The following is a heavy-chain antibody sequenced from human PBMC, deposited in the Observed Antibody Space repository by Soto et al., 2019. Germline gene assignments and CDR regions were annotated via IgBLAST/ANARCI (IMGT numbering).Heavy chain of an antibody. CDR2: ILVDGRT. J-gene: IGHJ3*02. V-gene: IGHV3-23*01. CDR3: AKDLMDSSGYYSSGFGVFYI. D-gene: IGHD3-22*01. CDR1: GFPCSSYD. Sequence: GGSLRLSCAASGFPCSSYDMTWVRQAPGKGLEWVSTILVDGRTFYVDSVKGRFTISRDNSRNTVYLQMNSLTAGDTAVYYCAKDLMDSSGYYSSGFGVFYIWGQGTIVTVS.